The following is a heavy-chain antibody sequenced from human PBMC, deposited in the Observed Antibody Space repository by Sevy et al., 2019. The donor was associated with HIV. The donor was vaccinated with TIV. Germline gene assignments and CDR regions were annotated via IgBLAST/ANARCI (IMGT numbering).Heavy chain of an antibody. CDR3: ASGNKRWRPYYDFWSGLPEYYYGMDV. V-gene: IGHV3-33*01. Sequence: GGSLRLSCAASGFTFSSYGMHWVRQAPGKGLEWVAVIWYDGSNKYYADSVKGRFTISRDNSKNTLYLQMNSLRAEDTAVYYCASGNKRWRPYYDFWSGLPEYYYGMDVWGQGTTVTVSS. D-gene: IGHD3-3*01. CDR2: IWYDGSNK. J-gene: IGHJ6*02. CDR1: GFTFSSYG.